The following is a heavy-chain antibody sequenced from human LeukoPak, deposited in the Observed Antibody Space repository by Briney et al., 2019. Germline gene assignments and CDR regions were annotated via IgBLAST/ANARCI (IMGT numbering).Heavy chain of an antibody. CDR1: GGSISSYY. Sequence: PSETLSLTCTVSGGSISSYYWSWIRQPPGKGLAWIGYIYTSGSTNYNPSLKSRVTISVDTSKNQFSLKLSSVTAADTAVYYCAGNTYCSSTSCYRYALYYYMDVWGKGTTVTVSS. CDR3: AGNTYCSSTSCYRYALYYYMDV. D-gene: IGHD2-2*01. CDR2: IYTSGST. J-gene: IGHJ6*03. V-gene: IGHV4-4*09.